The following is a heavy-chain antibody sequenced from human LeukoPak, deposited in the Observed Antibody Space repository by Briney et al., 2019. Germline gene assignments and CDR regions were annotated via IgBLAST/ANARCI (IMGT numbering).Heavy chain of an antibody. CDR1: GGSFSGYY. CDR3: ARGYCTNGVCSESYYYYYMDV. D-gene: IGHD2-8*01. V-gene: IGHV4-34*01. J-gene: IGHJ6*03. CDR2: INHSGST. Sequence: SETLSLTCAVYGGSFSGYYWSWIRQPPGKGLEWIGEINHSGSTNYNPSLKSRVTISVDTSKNQFSLKLSSVTAADTAVYYCARGYCTNGVCSESYYYYYMDVWGKGTTVTVSS.